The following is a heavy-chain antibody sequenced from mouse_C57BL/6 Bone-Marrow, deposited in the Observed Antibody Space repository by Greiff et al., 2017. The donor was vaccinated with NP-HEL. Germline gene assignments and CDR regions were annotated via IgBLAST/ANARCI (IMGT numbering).Heavy chain of an antibody. CDR2: INPSNGGT. V-gene: IGHV1-53*01. CDR3: ARGGGYYYAMDY. CDR1: GYTFTSYW. J-gene: IGHJ4*01. D-gene: IGHD2-2*01. Sequence: QVQLQQPGTELVKPGASVKLSCKASGYTFTSYWMHWVKQRPGQGLEWIGNINPSNGGTNYNEKFKSKATLTVDKSSSTAYMQLSSLTSEDSAVDYCARGGGYYYAMDYWGKGTSVTVSS.